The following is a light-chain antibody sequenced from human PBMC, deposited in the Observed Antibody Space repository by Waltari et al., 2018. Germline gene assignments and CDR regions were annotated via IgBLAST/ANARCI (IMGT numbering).Light chain of an antibody. J-gene: IGKJ2*01. V-gene: IGKV1-39*01. Sequence: IQMTQSPSSLSASVRDRVTLTCRASQSLSNYLNWYQHKAGEAPKLLIHGAFNLQSGVPSRFSGSGSGTDFTLTISSLQPEDVATYYCHQTRSLPDTFGQGTKLEI. CDR3: HQTRSLPDT. CDR1: QSLSNY. CDR2: GAF.